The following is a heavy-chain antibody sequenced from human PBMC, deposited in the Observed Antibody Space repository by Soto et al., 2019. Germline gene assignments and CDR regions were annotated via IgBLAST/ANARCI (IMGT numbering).Heavy chain of an antibody. Sequence: GASVKVSCKASGYTFTSYGISWVRQAPGQGLEWMGWISAYNGNTNYAQKLQGRVTMTTDTSTSTAYMELRSLRSDDTAVYYCARMSVVAAIYYYYGMDVWGQGTTVTVSS. D-gene: IGHD2-15*01. CDR1: GYTFTSYG. CDR3: ARMSVVAAIYYYYGMDV. J-gene: IGHJ6*02. V-gene: IGHV1-18*01. CDR2: ISAYNGNT.